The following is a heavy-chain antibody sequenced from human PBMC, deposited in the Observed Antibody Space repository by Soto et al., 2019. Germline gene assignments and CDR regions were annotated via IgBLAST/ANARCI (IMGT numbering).Heavy chain of an antibody. CDR2: IYYSGST. Sequence: SETLSLTCTVSGGSVSSGSYHWSWIRQPPGKGLEWIGYIYYSGSTNYNPSLKSRVTISVDTSKNQFSLKLSSVTAADTAVYYCESGNIGPLEFDYWGQGTLVTVSS. D-gene: IGHD3-16*01. CDR1: GGSVSSGSYH. CDR3: ESGNIGPLEFDY. J-gene: IGHJ4*02. V-gene: IGHV4-61*01.